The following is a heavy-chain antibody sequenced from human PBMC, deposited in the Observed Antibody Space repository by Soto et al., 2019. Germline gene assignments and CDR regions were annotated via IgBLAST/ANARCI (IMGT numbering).Heavy chain of an antibody. CDR1: GGTFSSYS. J-gene: IGHJ4*02. CDR3: ARQFDSDTTGYYYAY. D-gene: IGHD3-22*01. Sequence: SVKVSCKASGGTFSSYSISWVRQAPGQGLECMGGIIPIFGTANYAQKFQGRVTITADENTRTVYMELSRLRSEDTAVYYCARQFDSDTTGYYYAYWGQGTLVTVSS. CDR2: IIPIFGTA. V-gene: IGHV1-69*13.